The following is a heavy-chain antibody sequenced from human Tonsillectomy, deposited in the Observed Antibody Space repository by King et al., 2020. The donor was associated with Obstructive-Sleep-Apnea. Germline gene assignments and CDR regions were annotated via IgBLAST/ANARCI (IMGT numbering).Heavy chain of an antibody. CDR3: ARAHPYGPLDYFDS. Sequence: LQLQESGPGLVKPAETLSLTCTVSGGSVSSNNYYWGWIRQPPVKGLEWIATIYYTGTTYYNPSLKSRVTMSVDTSKNQFSLRLSSVTAADTALYFCARAHPYGPLDYFDSWGQGTLVTVS. D-gene: IGHD3-10*01. V-gene: IGHV4-39*02. J-gene: IGHJ4*02. CDR1: GGSVSSNNYY. CDR2: IYYTGTT.